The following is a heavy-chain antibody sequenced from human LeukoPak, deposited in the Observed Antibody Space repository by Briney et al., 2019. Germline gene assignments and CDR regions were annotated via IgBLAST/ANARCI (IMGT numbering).Heavy chain of an antibody. CDR3: AKDQLSYYYGSGLPLMGGMDV. J-gene: IGHJ6*01. CDR2: ISGSGGST. D-gene: IGHD3-10*01. Sequence: GGSLRLSCAASGFTFSSYAMSWLRQAPGKGLEWVSAISGSGGSTYYADPVKGRFTISRDNSNNTLYLQMNSLSAEDRAVYYCAKDQLSYYYGSGLPLMGGMDVWGKGTTVTVSS. CDR1: GFTFSSYA. V-gene: IGHV3-23*01.